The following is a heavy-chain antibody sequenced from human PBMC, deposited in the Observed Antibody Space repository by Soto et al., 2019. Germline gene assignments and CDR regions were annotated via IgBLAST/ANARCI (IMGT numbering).Heavy chain of an antibody. CDR1: GGSFSGYY. CDR2: INRTGSN. J-gene: IGHJ6*02. CDR3: AKMGFRSGTGSYDYTMDV. Sequence: SETLSLTCAVYGGSFSGYYWSWIRQPPGKGLEWIGVINRTGSNNGNPSLKSGDSISVDTSKNQCSLKLSSVTAEDTAVYYCAKMGFRSGTGSYDYTMDVWGQGTTVTVSS. V-gene: IGHV4-34*01. D-gene: IGHD5-12*01.